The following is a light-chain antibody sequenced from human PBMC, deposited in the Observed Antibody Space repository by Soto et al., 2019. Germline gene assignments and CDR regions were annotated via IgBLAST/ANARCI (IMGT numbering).Light chain of an antibody. CDR1: QRIKSW. CDR2: QAS. CDR3: QQYNSHWSWT. V-gene: IGKV1-5*03. Sequence: DLQMTQSPSTLAASPGDRVTITCRASQRIKSWLAWYQQKPGKAPKLLIYQASNLQRGVPSRFSGSGFGTEFTLTISSLQPEDFAMYYCQQYNSHWSWTFGQGTKVEI. J-gene: IGKJ1*01.